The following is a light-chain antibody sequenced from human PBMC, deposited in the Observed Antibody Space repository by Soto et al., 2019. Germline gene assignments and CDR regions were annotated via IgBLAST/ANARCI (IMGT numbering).Light chain of an antibody. CDR1: QSVRTY. Sequence: DIQMTQSPSSLSASVGDRVTITCRASQSVRTYLNWYQQKPGKAPNLLIYGVSTLHSGVPSRFSGTGSGTDFTLTISSLQPDDFATYYCQHYNSYSEAFGQGTKVDIK. CDR3: QHYNSYSEA. V-gene: IGKV1-39*01. J-gene: IGKJ1*01. CDR2: GVS.